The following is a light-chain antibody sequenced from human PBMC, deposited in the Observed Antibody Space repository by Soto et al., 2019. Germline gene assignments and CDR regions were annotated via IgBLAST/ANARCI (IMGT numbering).Light chain of an antibody. CDR3: QQSTSSVT. CDR2: GAS. CDR1: QSVSNNY. V-gene: IGKV3-20*01. J-gene: IGKJ4*01. Sequence: EIVLTQSPGTLSLAPGEGATLSCRASQSVSNNYLAWYQQKPGQAPRLVISGASSRATAIPDRFSGSGSGTDFTLTINRVEPEDFAVYFRQQSTSSVTFGGGTKVDIK.